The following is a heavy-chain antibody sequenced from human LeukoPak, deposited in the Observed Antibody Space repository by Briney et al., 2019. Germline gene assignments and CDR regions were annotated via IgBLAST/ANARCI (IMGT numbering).Heavy chain of an antibody. D-gene: IGHD5-18*01. Sequence: SETLSLTCTVSGGSISSYYWSWIRQPPGKGLEWIGYIYYSGSTNYNPSLKSRVTISVDRSKNQFSLKLSSVTAADTAVYYCAVSLGYSYGYDYWGQGTLVTVSS. CDR1: GGSISSYY. V-gene: IGHV4-59*12. J-gene: IGHJ4*02. CDR2: IYYSGST. CDR3: AVSLGYSYGYDY.